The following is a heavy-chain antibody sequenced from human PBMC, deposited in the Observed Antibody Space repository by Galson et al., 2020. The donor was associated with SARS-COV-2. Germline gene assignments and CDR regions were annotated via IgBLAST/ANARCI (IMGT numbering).Heavy chain of an antibody. Sequence: SRPTLVQITQTLTLICTFSGSLLNTRGVGVGWFRPPTGKTLQWLAPIYRADEKHYSPSLEGRVTIARDTPKTQVVLTMTKMDPADTATYYCAHRRGAWGDNSGHDAFDIWGQGTMVTVSS. CDR3: AHRRGAWGDNSGHDAFDI. J-gene: IGHJ3*02. CDR2: IYRADEK. CDR1: GSLLNTRGVG. D-gene: IGHD3-22*01. V-gene: IGHV2-5*02.